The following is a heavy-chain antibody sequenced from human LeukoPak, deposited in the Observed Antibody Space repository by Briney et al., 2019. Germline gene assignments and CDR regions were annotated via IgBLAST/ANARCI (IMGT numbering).Heavy chain of an antibody. CDR3: ARTPASRPNWFDP. D-gene: IGHD2-2*01. CDR2: LYYSGST. J-gene: IGHJ5*02. V-gene: IGHV4-59*12. Sequence: SETLSLTCTVSGGSISSYSWTWIRQPPEKGLEWIGCLYYSGSTIYNPSLKSRVTMSVDTSKNQFSLRLGSVTAADTAVYYCARTPASRPNWFDPWGQGTLVTVSS. CDR1: GGSISSYS.